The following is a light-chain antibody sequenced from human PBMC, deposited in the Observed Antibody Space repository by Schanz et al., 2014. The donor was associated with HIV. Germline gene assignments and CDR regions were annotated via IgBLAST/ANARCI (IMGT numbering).Light chain of an antibody. CDR1: SGSIASNY. Sequence: NFMLTQPHSVSESPGKTVTISCTRSSGSIASNYVQRHQPRPGSAPTTVIYEDNQRPSGVPARFSGSIDSSSNSASLTISGLKTEDEADYYCQSYDSSNLNWVFGGGTKLTVL. CDR3: QSYDSSNLNWV. V-gene: IGLV6-57*04. CDR2: EDN. J-gene: IGLJ3*02.